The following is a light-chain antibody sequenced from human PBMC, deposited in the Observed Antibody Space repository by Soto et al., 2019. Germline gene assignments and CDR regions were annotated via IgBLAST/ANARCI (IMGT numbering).Light chain of an antibody. CDR1: QSLLHSNGYNY. CDR2: LGS. Sequence: DIVMTQSPLSLPVTPGEPASISCRSSQSLLHSNGYNYLDWYLQKPGQSPQLLIYLGSNRASGVPDGVRGSGSGTDFTLKISRVEAEDVWVYYCMQALQTPYTFGQGTKLEIK. V-gene: IGKV2-28*01. CDR3: MQALQTPYT. J-gene: IGKJ2*01.